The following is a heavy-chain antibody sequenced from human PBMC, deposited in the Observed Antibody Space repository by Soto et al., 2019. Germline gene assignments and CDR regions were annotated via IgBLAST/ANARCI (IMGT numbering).Heavy chain of an antibody. J-gene: IGHJ5*02. CDR3: ARVRRGYSYVNGWFDP. D-gene: IGHD5-18*01. Sequence: ASVKVSCKASGYTFTSYYMHWVRQAPGQGLEWMGIINPSGGSTSYAQKFQGRVTMTRDTSTSTVYMELSSLRSEDTAVYYCARVRRGYSYVNGWFDPWGQGTLVTVSS. V-gene: IGHV1-46*01. CDR2: INPSGGST. CDR1: GYTFTSYY.